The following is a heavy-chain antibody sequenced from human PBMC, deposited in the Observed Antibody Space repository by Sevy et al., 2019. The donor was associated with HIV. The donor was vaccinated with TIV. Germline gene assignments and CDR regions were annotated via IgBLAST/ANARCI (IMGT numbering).Heavy chain of an antibody. Sequence: GGCLRLSCAASGFTFSSYSMNWVRQAPGKGLEWVSSISSSSSYIYYADPVKGRFTISRDNAKNSLYLQMNSLRAEDTAVYYCARDALGVRGGNWFDPWGQGTLVTVSS. J-gene: IGHJ5*02. D-gene: IGHD3-10*01. CDR3: ARDALGVRGGNWFDP. V-gene: IGHV3-21*01. CDR2: ISSSSSYI. CDR1: GFTFSSYS.